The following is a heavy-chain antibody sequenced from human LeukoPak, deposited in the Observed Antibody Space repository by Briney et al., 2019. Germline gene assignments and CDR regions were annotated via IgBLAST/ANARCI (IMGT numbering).Heavy chain of an antibody. Sequence: GESLKISCKGSGYSFTSYWIGWVRQMPGKGLEWMGIIYPGDSENTYSPSFQGQVTMSVDKSINTAYLQWSSLKASDTAMYYCARRLSSIAASAANDYWGQGTLVTVSS. V-gene: IGHV5-51*01. CDR1: GYSFTSYW. D-gene: IGHD6-13*01. CDR2: IYPGDSEN. CDR3: ARRLSSIAASAANDY. J-gene: IGHJ4*02.